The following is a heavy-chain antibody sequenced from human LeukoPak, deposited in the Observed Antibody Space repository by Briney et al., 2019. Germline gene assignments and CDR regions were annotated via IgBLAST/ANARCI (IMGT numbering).Heavy chain of an antibody. CDR3: ARAGGKLSDAFDI. CDR1: GGSISSYY. CDR2: IYTSGST. V-gene: IGHV4-4*07. J-gene: IGHJ3*02. D-gene: IGHD3-16*01. Sequence: SETLSLTCTVSGGSISSYYWSWIRQPAGKGLEWIGRIYTSGSTNYNPSLKSRVTKSVDTSKNQFSLKLSSVTAADTAVYYCARAGGKLSDAFDIWXXXXMVTVSS.